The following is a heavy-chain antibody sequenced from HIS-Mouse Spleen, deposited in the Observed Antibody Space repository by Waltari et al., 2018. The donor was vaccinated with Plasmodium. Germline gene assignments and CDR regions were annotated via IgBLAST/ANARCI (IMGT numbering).Heavy chain of an antibody. CDR3: ASLPRVEEVTTPFYYYYYGMDV. CDR2: IYYSGST. J-gene: IGHJ6*02. V-gene: IGHV4-39*01. D-gene: IGHD4-4*01. Sequence: RIIYYSGSTYYNPSLKHRVTISVDTSKNQFSLKLSSVTAADTAVYYCASLPRVEEVTTPFYYYYYGMDVWGQGTTVTVSS.